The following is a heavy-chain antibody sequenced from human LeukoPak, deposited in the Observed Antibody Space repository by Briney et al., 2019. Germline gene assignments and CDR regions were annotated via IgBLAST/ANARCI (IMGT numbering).Heavy chain of an antibody. CDR2: ISTNGGST. CDR3: ARRAHYDYAWGSYRPFYFVY. CDR1: GFSFSPYV. V-gene: IGHV3-64*01. Sequence: PGGSLRLSCAASGFSFSPYVMNWVRQAPGKGREYVSGISTNGGSTYYANSVKGRFTISRDNSKNTLYLQMGSLRAEDMAVYYCARRAHYDYAWGSYRPFYFVYWGQGSLVTVSS. D-gene: IGHD3-16*02. J-gene: IGHJ4*02.